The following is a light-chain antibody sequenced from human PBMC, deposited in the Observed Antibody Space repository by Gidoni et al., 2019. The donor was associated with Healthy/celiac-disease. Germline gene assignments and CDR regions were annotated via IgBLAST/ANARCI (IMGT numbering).Light chain of an antibody. CDR1: SSDVGGYNY. CDR3: SSYTSSSTLGV. CDR2: DVI. J-gene: IGLJ3*02. V-gene: IGLV2-14*01. Sequence: QSALTQPASVPGSPAQSITISCTGTSSDVGGYNYVSWYQQHPGKAPKLMIYDVINRPSGVSNRFSGSKSGNTASLTIAGLQAEDEADYYCSSYTSSSTLGVFGGGTKLTVL.